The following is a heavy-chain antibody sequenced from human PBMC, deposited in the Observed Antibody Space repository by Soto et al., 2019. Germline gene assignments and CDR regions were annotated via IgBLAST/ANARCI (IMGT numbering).Heavy chain of an antibody. CDR2: ISAHNGNT. CDR1: GYTFTSYG. CDR3: ARGRYGDY. D-gene: IGHD1-1*01. Sequence: QVHLVQSGAEVKKPGASVKVSCKASGYTFTSYGITWVRQAPGQGLEWMGWISAHNGNTDYAQKLQGRVIVTRDTSPSTAYMELSSLRPAAAAVYYCARGRYGDYWGQGALVTVSS. V-gene: IGHV1-18*01. J-gene: IGHJ4*02.